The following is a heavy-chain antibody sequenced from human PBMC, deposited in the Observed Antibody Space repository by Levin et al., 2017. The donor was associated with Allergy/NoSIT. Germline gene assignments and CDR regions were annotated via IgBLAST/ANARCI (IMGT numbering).Heavy chain of an antibody. V-gene: IGHV3-23*01. Sequence: GGSLRLSCAASGFTFSDYTMNWIRQTPGKGLAWLSSISGRSDKIYYADSVKGRFTISRDNSKNTLFLQMNSLTADDTAVDYCARMTRPSWGWRPSDFWSQGTMVTVSS. J-gene: IGHJ3*01. CDR2: ISGRSDKI. CDR3: ARMTRPSWGWRPSDF. CDR1: GFTFSDYT. D-gene: IGHD7-27*01.